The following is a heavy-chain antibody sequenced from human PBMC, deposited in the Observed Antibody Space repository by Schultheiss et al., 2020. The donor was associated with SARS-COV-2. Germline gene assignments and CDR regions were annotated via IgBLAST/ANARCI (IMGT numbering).Heavy chain of an antibody. D-gene: IGHD6-19*01. CDR2: IKQDGSEK. CDR1: GFTFSSYW. V-gene: IGHV3-7*01. CDR3: ARGYWSGSGWSEPYYGMDV. J-gene: IGHJ6*02. Sequence: GESLKISCAASGFTFSSYWMSWVRQAPGKGLEWVANIKQDGSEKYYVDSVKGRFTISRDNAKNSLCLQMNSLRAEDTAVYYCARGYWSGSGWSEPYYGMDVWGQGTTVTVSS.